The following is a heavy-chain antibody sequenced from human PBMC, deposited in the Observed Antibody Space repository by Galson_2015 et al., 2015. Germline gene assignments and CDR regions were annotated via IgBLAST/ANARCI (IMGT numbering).Heavy chain of an antibody. CDR3: AGDGYSYGYDRGVIDY. Sequence: SLRFSCAASGFTFSSYAMHWVRQAPGKGLEWVAVISYDGSNKYYADSVKGRFTISRDNSKNTLYLQMNSLRAEDTAVYYCAGDGYSYGYDRGVIDYWGQGTLVTVSS. CDR2: ISYDGSNK. J-gene: IGHJ4*02. CDR1: GFTFSSYA. D-gene: IGHD5-18*01. V-gene: IGHV3-30-3*01.